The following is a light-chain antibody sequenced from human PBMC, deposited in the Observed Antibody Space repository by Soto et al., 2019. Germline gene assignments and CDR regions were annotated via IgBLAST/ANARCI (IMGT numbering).Light chain of an antibody. J-gene: IGKJ5*01. V-gene: IGKV3-11*01. CDR1: QSVSNNY. Sequence: EFVLTQSPGTLSLSPGERATLSCRASQSVSNNYLAWYQQKPGQAPRLLIYGASNRATGIPARFSGSGFGTDFTLTISSLEPEDAAVYYCQQRSNWPPITFGQGTRLEI. CDR2: GAS. CDR3: QQRSNWPPIT.